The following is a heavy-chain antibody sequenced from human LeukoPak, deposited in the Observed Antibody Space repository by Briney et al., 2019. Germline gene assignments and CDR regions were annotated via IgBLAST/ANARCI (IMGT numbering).Heavy chain of an antibody. D-gene: IGHD6-6*01. V-gene: IGHV3-23*01. CDR1: GGTFSSYA. CDR3: AKETRPRLYYYYGMDV. CDR2: ISGSGGST. Sequence: GASVKVSCKASGGTFSSYAMSWVRQAPGKGLEWVSAISGSGGSTYYADSVKGRFTISRDNSKNTLYLQMNSLRAEDTAVYYCAKETRPRLYYYYGMDVWGQGTTVTVSS. J-gene: IGHJ6*02.